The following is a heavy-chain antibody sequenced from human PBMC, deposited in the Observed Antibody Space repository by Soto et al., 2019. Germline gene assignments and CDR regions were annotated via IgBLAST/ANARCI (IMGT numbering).Heavy chain of an antibody. V-gene: IGHV1-69*13. D-gene: IGHD3-3*01. CDR2: IIPIFGTA. CDR3: ARLPRDFWSGYPTGGMDI. Sequence: GASVKVSCKASGGTFSSYAISWVRQAPGQGLEWMGGIIPIFGTANYAQKFQGRVTITADESTSTAYMELSSLRSEDTAVYYCARLPRDFWSGYPTGGMDIWGQGTTVTVSS. CDR1: GGTFSSYA. J-gene: IGHJ6*02.